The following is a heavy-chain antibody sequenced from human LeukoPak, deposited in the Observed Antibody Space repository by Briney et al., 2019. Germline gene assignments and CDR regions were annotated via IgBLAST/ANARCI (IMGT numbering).Heavy chain of an antibody. J-gene: IGHJ4*02. V-gene: IGHV1-46*01. CDR1: GYTFTSYY. Sequence: ASVNVSCKASGYTFTSYYMHWVRQAPGQGLEWMGIINPSGGSTSYAQKFQGRVTMTRDTSTSTVYMELSSLRSEDTAVYYCARDNLQWELPDYWGQGTLVTVSS. CDR2: INPSGGST. CDR3: ARDNLQWELPDY. D-gene: IGHD1-26*01.